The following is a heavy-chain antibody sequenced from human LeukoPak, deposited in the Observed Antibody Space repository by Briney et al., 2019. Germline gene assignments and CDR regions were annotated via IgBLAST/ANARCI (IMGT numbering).Heavy chain of an antibody. D-gene: IGHD2-15*01. CDR1: GYTFTSYD. J-gene: IGHJ6*02. CDR2: MNPNSGNT. CDR3: ARGGVGSYYYYGMDV. Sequence: ASVKVSCEASGYTFTSYDINWVRQATGQGLEWMGWMNPNSGNTGYAQKFQGRVTMTRNTSISTAYMELSSLRSEDTAVYYCARGGVGSYYYYGMDVWGQGTTVTVSS. V-gene: IGHV1-8*01.